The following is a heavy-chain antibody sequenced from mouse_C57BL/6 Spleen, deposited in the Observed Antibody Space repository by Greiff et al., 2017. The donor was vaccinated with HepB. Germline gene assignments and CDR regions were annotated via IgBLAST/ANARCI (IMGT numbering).Heavy chain of an antibody. Sequence: QVQLKQPGAELVRPGSSVKLSCKASGYTFTSYWMHWVKQRPIQGLEWIGNIDPSGSETHYNQKFKDKATLTVDKSSSTAYMQLSSLTSEDSAVYYCARRGDYYGFDYWGKGTTLTVSS. D-gene: IGHD1-1*01. CDR3: ARRGDYYGFDY. V-gene: IGHV1-52*01. CDR2: IDPSGSET. CDR1: GYTFTSYW. J-gene: IGHJ2*01.